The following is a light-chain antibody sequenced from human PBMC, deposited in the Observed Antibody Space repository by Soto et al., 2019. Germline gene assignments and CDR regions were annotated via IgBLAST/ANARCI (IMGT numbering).Light chain of an antibody. V-gene: IGKV1-33*01. J-gene: IGKJ5*01. CDR1: QDISNY. CDR3: QQYYKFPNSNT. CDR2: DAS. Sequence: DIQMTQSPSSLSASVGDRVTITCQASQDISNYLNWYQQKPGKAPKLLTYDASNLDTGVPSRFSGSGSGTDSTFTISSLQHEDIATDFCQQYYKFPNSNTCGQGTRLDIK.